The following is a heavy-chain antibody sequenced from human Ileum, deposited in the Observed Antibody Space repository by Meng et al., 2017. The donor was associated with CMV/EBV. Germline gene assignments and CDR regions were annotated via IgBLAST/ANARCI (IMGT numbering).Heavy chain of an antibody. D-gene: IGHD3-16*01. CDR3: ARGGGRYGPDFDY. CDR2: INHSGST. Sequence: QVQLQQWGAGLFEPAETLALTCAAYGGSFSGYYWSWIRQTPGKGLEWIGEINHSGSTNYNPSLKSRVTISVDTSKNKFSLKLSSVTAADTAVYYWARGGGRYGPDFDYWGQGTLVTVSS. J-gene: IGHJ4*02. CDR1: GGSFSGYY. V-gene: IGHV4-34*01.